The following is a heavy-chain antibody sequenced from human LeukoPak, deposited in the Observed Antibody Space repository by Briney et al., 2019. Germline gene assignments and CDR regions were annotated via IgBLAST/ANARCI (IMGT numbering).Heavy chain of an antibody. CDR2: ISYDGSNK. J-gene: IGHJ2*01. CDR3: ATGGGLPDWYFDL. Sequence: GGSLRLSCAASGFTFSSYAMHWVRQAPGKGLEWVAVISYDGSNKYYADSVKGRFTISRDNSKNTLYPQMNSLRAEDTAVYYCATGGGLPDWYFDLWGRGTLVTVSS. D-gene: IGHD3-16*01. CDR1: GFTFSSYA. V-gene: IGHV3-30-3*01.